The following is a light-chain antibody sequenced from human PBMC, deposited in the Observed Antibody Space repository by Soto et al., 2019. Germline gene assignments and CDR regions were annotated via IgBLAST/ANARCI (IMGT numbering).Light chain of an antibody. CDR1: QNVGDY. Sequence: EIVLTQSPATLSLSPGERATLSCRASQNVGDYLALYQQKPGQARRLLIYDSSNRATGIPARFSGSGSGTDFTLTISSLEPEDFALYYCQQRADWPITFGPGTKVDIK. CDR2: DSS. V-gene: IGKV3-11*01. J-gene: IGKJ3*01. CDR3: QQRADWPIT.